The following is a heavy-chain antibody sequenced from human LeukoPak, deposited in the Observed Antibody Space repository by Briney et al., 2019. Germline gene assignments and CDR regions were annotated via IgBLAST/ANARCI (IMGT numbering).Heavy chain of an antibody. D-gene: IGHD4-11*01. V-gene: IGHV4-34*01. CDR1: GFTFSSSA. CDR2: INRSGST. Sequence: GSLRLSCAASGFTFSSSAMSWVRQPPGKGLEWLGEINRSGSTNYNPSLKSRITISLDTSRNQFSLNLSSVTAADTAVYYCARDYSNYGWFDPWGQGTLVTVSS. J-gene: IGHJ5*02. CDR3: ARDYSNYGWFDP.